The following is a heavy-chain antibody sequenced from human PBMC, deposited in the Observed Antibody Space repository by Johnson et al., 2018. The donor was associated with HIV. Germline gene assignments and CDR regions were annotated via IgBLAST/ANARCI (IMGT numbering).Heavy chain of an antibody. J-gene: IGHJ3*02. CDR3: VRDQGSGWPTNAFDI. D-gene: IGHD6-19*01. Sequence: QVQLVESGGGVMQPGKSLRLSCEASGFTFRSYAMHWVRQAPGKGLEWVAVITYDGRNKYYTDSVKGRFIISRDNSKNMTNLQMNGLSDEDTADYYCVRDQGSGWPTNAFDIWGRWTRVTVSS. CDR2: ITYDGRNK. CDR1: GFTFRSYA. V-gene: IGHV3-30*04.